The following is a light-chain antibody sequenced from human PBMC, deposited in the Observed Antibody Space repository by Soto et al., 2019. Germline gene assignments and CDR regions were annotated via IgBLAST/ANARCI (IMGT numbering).Light chain of an antibody. CDR3: CSYAGGSTYV. CDR1: SSDVGSYNL. V-gene: IGLV2-23*01. CDR2: EGT. J-gene: IGLJ1*01. Sequence: SVLTQPASVSGSPGQSITISCTGTSSDVGSYNLVSWYQHHPGKAPKFMIYEGTKRPSGVSSRFSGSKSGNTASLTISGLQAEDEAYYYCCSYAGGSTYVFGTGTKVTVL.